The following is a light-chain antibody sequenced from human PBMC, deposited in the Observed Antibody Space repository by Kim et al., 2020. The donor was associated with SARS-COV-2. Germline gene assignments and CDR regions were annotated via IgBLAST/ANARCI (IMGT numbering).Light chain of an antibody. J-gene: IGKJ4*01. CDR3: QQRSNLPLT. CDR2: DAS. CDR1: QSVSSY. Sequence: EIVLTQSPATLSLSPGERATLSCRASQSVSSYLAWYQHKPGQAPRLLIYDASNRATGIPARFSGSGSGTDFTLTISSLEPEDFAVYYCQQRSNLPLTFGGGTKLEI. V-gene: IGKV3-11*01.